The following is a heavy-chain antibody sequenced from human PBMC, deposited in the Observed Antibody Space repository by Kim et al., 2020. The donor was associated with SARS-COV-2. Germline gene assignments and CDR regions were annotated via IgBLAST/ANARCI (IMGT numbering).Heavy chain of an antibody. CDR2: ISYDGSNK. V-gene: IGHV3-30*18. Sequence: GGSLRLSCAASGFTFSSYGMHWVRQAPGKGLEWVAVISYDGSNKYYADSVKGRFTISRDNSKNTLYLQMNSLRAEDTAVYYCAKDMGGYGEMGDYYYGMDVWGQGTTVTVSS. J-gene: IGHJ6*02. D-gene: IGHD5-12*01. CDR1: GFTFSSYG. CDR3: AKDMGGYGEMGDYYYGMDV.